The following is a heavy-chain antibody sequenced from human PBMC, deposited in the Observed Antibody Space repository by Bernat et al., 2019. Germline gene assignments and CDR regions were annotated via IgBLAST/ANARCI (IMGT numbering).Heavy chain of an antibody. V-gene: IGHV3-23*01. J-gene: IGHJ4*02. CDR2: ISGSGGST. CDR3: AKSGDGYNKRGG. Sequence: EVQLLESGGGLVQPGGSLRLSCAASGFTFSSYAMSWVRQAPGKGLEWVSAISGSGGSTYYEDSVKGRFTISRDNSKNPLYLQMNSLRAEDTAVYYCAKSGDGYNKRGGWGQGTLVTVSS. D-gene: IGHD5-12*01. CDR1: GFTFSSYA.